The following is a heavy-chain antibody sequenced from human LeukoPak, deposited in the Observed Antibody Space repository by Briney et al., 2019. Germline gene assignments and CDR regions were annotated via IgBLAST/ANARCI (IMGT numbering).Heavy chain of an antibody. CDR1: GGSISSGGYY. J-gene: IGHJ4*02. CDR3: ARLSGWPPFDY. D-gene: IGHD6-19*01. V-gene: IGHV4-39*07. Sequence: SETLSLTCTVSGGSISSGGYYWSWIRQPPGKGLEWIGEINHSGSTNYNPSLKSRVTISVDTSKNQFSLKLSSVTAADTAVYYCARLSGWPPFDYWGQGTLVTVSS. CDR2: INHSGST.